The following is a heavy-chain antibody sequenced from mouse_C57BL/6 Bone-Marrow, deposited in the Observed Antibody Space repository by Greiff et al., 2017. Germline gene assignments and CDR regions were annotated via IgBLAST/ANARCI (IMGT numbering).Heavy chain of an antibody. CDR1: GFTFSSYG. CDR3: ARRGMDY. J-gene: IGHJ4*01. V-gene: IGHV5-6*01. CDR2: LSSGGSYT. Sequence: EVMLVESGGDLVKPGGSLKLSCAASGFTFSSYGMSWVRQTPDKRLEWVATLSSGGSYTYYPDSVKGRFTISRDNAKNTLYLQMSSLKSEDTAMYYYARRGMDYWGQGTSVTVSS.